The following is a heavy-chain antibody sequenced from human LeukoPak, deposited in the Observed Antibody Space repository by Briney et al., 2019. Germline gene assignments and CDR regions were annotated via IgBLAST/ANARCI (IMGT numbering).Heavy chain of an antibody. V-gene: IGHV4-31*01. CDR1: GGSISSGGYY. CDR2: IYYSGST. CDR3: ARRVVVVAATLIDP. J-gene: IGHJ5*02. Sequence: SQTLSLTCTVSGGSISSGGYYWSWIRQHPGKGLEWIGYIYYSGSTYYNPSLKSQVTISVDTSKNQFSLKLSSVTAADTAVYYCARRVVVVAATLIDPWGQGTLVTVSS. D-gene: IGHD2-15*01.